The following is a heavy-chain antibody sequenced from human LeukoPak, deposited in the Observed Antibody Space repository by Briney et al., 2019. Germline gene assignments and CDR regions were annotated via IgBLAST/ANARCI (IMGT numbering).Heavy chain of an antibody. CDR3: PREGGPYRPLDY. CDR1: GGSIGTDY. V-gene: IGHV4-59*12. CDR2: VNLQGST. Sequence: SETLSLTCTVSGGSIGTDYWSWIRQPPGKGLEWIGEVNLQGSTNYSPSLMGRVAISVDTSENHISLQLTSVTAADTAVYYCPREGGPYRPLDYSGQGTLVTVSS. J-gene: IGHJ4*02.